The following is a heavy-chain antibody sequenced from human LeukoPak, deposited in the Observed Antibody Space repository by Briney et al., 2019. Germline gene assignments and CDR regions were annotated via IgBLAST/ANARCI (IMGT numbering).Heavy chain of an antibody. J-gene: IGHJ6*02. CDR2: ISAYNGNT. CDR1: GYTFTSYG. Sequence: GASVKVSCKASGYTFTSYGISWVRQAPGQGLEWMGWISAYNGNTNYAQKLQGRVTMTTDTSTSTAYMELRSLRSDDRAVYYCARERDRYCSSTSCYLETYIYYYYYGMDVWGQGTTVTVSS. V-gene: IGHV1-18*01. D-gene: IGHD2-2*01. CDR3: ARERDRYCSSTSCYLETYIYYYYYGMDV.